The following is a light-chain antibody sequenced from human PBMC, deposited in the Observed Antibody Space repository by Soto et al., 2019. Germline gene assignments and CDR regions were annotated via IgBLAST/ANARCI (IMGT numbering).Light chain of an antibody. CDR1: QGIRND. CDR3: LQDYNYPWT. Sequence: AIQMTQSPSSLSASVGDRVTITCRASQGIRNDLSWYQQKPGTAPKLLIYAASTLQTGVPSRFSGSRSGTDFTLTITSLQPEDFATYYCLQDYNYPWTFGQGTQLEI. CDR2: AAS. V-gene: IGKV1-6*01. J-gene: IGKJ1*01.